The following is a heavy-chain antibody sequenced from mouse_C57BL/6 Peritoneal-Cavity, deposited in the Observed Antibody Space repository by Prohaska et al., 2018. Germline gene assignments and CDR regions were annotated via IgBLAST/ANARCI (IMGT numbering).Heavy chain of an antibody. Sequence: QVQLKQSGPGLVQPSQSLSITCTVSGFSLTSYGVHWVRQSPGKGLEWRGVIWSGGSTDYNAAFISRRSISKDNSKSQVFFKMNSLQADDTAIYYCARNLRPYAMDYWGQGTSVTVSS. J-gene: IGHJ4*01. V-gene: IGHV2-2*01. CDR1: GFSLTSYG. CDR2: IWSGGST. CDR3: ARNLRPYAMDY.